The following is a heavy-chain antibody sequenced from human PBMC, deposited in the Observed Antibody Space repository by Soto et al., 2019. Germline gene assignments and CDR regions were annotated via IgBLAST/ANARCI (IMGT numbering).Heavy chain of an antibody. V-gene: IGHV4-39*01. CDR1: ADSLNPGRYC. Sequence: SETLSLTCNVSADSLNPGRYCWGWLLQAPGKGLEWIGTIYYTGSTYHNPSLKSRVTISVDTSKNQITLKLSSVTAADTAMYYCASTRILNDSGWPSNLFDPWGQGALVTVSS. J-gene: IGHJ5*02. D-gene: IGHD6-19*01. CDR2: IYYTGST. CDR3: ASTRILNDSGWPSNLFDP.